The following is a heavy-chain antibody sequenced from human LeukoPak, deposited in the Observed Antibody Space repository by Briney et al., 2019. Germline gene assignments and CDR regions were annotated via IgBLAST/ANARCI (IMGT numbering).Heavy chain of an antibody. V-gene: IGHV3-7*03. CDR1: GFSLSSFW. J-gene: IGHJ4*02. Sequence: GGSLRLSCVASGFSLSSFWMNWVRQAPGKGLEWVASIKKDGSEKHYVDSVKARFTISRDSAKNSLYLEMNSLRAEDTAVYYCARDRGLRYFDSFDYWGQGALVTVSS. CDR3: ARDRGLRYFDSFDY. CDR2: IKKDGSEK. D-gene: IGHD3-9*01.